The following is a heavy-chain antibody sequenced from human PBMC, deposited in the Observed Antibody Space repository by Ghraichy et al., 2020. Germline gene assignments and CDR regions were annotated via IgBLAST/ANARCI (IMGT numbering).Heavy chain of an antibody. CDR1: GFTVSSNY. Sequence: GGSLRLSCAASGFTVSSNYMSWVRQAPGKGLEWVSVIYSGGSTYYADSVKGRFTISRDNSKNTLYLQMNSLRAEDTAVYYCARDSLERWAFDIWGQGTMVTVSS. CDR3: ARDSLERWAFDI. J-gene: IGHJ3*02. V-gene: IGHV3-53*01. D-gene: IGHD5-24*01. CDR2: IYSGGST.